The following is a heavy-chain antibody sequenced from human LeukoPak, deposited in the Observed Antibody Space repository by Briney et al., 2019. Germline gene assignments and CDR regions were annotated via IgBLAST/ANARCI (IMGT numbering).Heavy chain of an antibody. CDR1: GYTFTGYY. D-gene: IGHD3-22*01. CDR2: INPNSGGT. V-gene: IGHV1-2*02. Sequence: VASVKVSCKASGYTFTGYYMHWVRQAPRQGLEWMGWINPNSGGTNYAQKFQGRVTMTRDTSISTAYMELSRLRSDDTAVYYCARDSYYDSSGYYSSEYFQHWGQGTLVTVSS. J-gene: IGHJ1*01. CDR3: ARDSYYDSSGYYSSEYFQH.